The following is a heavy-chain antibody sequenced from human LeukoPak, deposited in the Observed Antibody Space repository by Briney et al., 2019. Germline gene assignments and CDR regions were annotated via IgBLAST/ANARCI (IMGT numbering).Heavy chain of an antibody. D-gene: IGHD3-10*01. CDR2: IYPGDSDT. J-gene: IGHJ3*02. CDR1: GYSFTSYW. CDR3: ARPKRGYYGSGSYSSVAFDI. Sequence: GESLKISCKGSGYSFTSYWIGWVRPMPGKGLEWMGSIYPGDSDTRYSPSFQGQVTISADKSISTAYLQWSSLKASDTAMYYCARPKRGYYGSGSYSSVAFDIWGQGTMVTVSS. V-gene: IGHV5-51*01.